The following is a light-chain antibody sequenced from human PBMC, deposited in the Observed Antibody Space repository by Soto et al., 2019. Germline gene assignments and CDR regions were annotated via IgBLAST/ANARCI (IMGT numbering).Light chain of an antibody. CDR3: SSYATSSTV. Sequence: QSVLTQPASVSGSPGQSITISCTGTSSDVGGYNYVSWYQQHPGKAPKLMIYDVSNRPSGVSDRFSGSKSGNTASLTISGLQAEDEAHYYCSSYATSSTVFGGGTKVTVL. CDR1: SSDVGGYNY. V-gene: IGLV2-14*01. CDR2: DVS. J-gene: IGLJ2*01.